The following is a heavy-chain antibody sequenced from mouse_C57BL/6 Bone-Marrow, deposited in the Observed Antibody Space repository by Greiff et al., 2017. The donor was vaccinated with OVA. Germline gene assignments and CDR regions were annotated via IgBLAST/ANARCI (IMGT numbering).Heavy chain of an antibody. CDR2: ISNLAYSI. CDR3: ARGDYYGSSYGAY. D-gene: IGHD1-1*01. Sequence: EVKLMESGGGLVQPGGSLKLSCAASGFTFSDYGMAWVRQAPRQGPEWVAFISNLAYSIYYADTVTGRFTISRENAKNTLYLEMSSLRSEDTAMYYCARGDYYGSSYGAYWGQGTLVTVSA. J-gene: IGHJ3*01. CDR1: GFTFSDYG. V-gene: IGHV5-15*01.